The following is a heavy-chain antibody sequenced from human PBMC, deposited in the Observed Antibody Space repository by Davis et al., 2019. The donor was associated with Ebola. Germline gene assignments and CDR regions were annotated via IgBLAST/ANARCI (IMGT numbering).Heavy chain of an antibody. D-gene: IGHD2-2*01. V-gene: IGHV3-15*01. CDR3: TTEQYCSSTSCPYYYYYGMDV. J-gene: IGHJ6*04. Sequence: GESLKISCAASGFTFSNAWMSWVRQAPGKGLEWVGRIKSKTDGGTTDYAAPVKGRFTISRDDSKNTLYLQMNSLKTEDTAVYYCTTEQYCSSTSCPYYYYYGMDVWGKGTTVTVSS. CDR1: GFTFSNAW. CDR2: IKSKTDGGTT.